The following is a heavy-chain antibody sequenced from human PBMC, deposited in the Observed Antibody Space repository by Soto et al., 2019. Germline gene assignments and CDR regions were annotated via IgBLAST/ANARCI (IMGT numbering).Heavy chain of an antibody. D-gene: IGHD6-13*01. J-gene: IGHJ4*02. CDR2: ISGSGDIT. CDR3: ARRGPGTYFDY. Sequence: EVQLLESGGGLVQPGGSLRLSCAASGFTFSSYAMRWVRQAPGKGLEWVSAISGSGDITYYTDSVKGRFTISRDNSKNTLYLKMNSLRAEDTAVYYCARRGPGTYFDYWGQGTLVTVSS. CDR1: GFTFSSYA. V-gene: IGHV3-23*01.